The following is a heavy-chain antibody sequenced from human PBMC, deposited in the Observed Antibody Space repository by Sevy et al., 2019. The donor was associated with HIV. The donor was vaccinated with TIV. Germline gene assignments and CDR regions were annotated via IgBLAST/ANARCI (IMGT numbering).Heavy chain of an antibody. J-gene: IGHJ4*02. CDR1: GFAVSSNY. CDR2: IYAGGST. Sequence: GGSLRLSCAASGFAVSSNYMSWVRQAPGKGLEWVSVIYAGGSTYYVASAKGCCTISRDNSTSTVYLQMISLRAEDTAVYYWGGDDYDSLWGGYWYYFDYWGQGTLVTVSS. CDR3: GGDDYDSLWGGYWYYFDY. V-gene: IGHV3-53*01. D-gene: IGHD3-16*01.